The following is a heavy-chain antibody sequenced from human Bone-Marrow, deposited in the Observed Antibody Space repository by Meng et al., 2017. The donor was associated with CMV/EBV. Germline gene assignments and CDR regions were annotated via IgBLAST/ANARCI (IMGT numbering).Heavy chain of an antibody. V-gene: IGHV3-74*01. J-gene: IGHJ4*02. D-gene: IGHD2-2*01. CDR3: ARDTGVVPAAIYY. Sequence: EVQLLESGGGLVQPGGSLRLSCAASGFTFSSYAMSWVRQAPGKGLVWVSRINSDGSSTSYADSVKGRFTISRDNAKNTLYLQMNSLRAEDTAVYYCARDTGVVPAAIYYWGQGTLVTVSS. CDR1: GFTFSSYA. CDR2: INSDGSST.